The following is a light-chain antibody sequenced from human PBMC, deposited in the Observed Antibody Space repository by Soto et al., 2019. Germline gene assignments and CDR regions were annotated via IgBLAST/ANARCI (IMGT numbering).Light chain of an antibody. J-gene: IGLJ2*01. CDR3: VLYMGSDVV. CDR2: STN. CDR1: SGSDSTVHY. V-gene: IGLV8-61*01. Sequence: QTVVTQEPSLSVSPGGTVTLTCALDSGSDSTVHYPSWYRQTPGQAPRTLIYSTNSRSSGVPDRFSGSILGNKSALTITGAQAEDESAYFCVLYMGSDVVFGGGTKLTVL.